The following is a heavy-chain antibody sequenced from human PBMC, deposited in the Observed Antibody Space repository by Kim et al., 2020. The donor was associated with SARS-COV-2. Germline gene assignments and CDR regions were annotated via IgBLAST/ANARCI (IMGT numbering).Heavy chain of an antibody. CDR3: ARDLCGGDCYSAFDI. Sequence: ADSAKGRFTNSRDNSKNTLFLHMNRLRAEDTATYFCARDLCGGDCYSAFDIWGQGTVVTVSS. J-gene: IGHJ3*02. V-gene: IGHV3-33*02. D-gene: IGHD2-21*02.